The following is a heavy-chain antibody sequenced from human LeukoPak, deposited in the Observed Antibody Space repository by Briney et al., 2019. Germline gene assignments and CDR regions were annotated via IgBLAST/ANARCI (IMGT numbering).Heavy chain of an antibody. J-gene: IGHJ4*02. CDR1: GYTFTSYY. Sequence: ASVKLSCKASGYTFTSYYLHWMRQAPGQGLEWMGIIVPSGGNTKYSQNFQDRVSMTRDTSTSTVYMELSSLRSEDTAVYYCAREGLSEAKNFDYWGQGTLVTVSS. V-gene: IGHV1-46*01. CDR3: AREGLSEAKNFDY. D-gene: IGHD1-26*01. CDR2: IVPSGGNT.